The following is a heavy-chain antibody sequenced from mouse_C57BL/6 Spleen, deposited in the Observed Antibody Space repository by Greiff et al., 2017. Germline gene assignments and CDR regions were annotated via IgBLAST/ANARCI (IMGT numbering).Heavy chain of an antibody. CDR1: GYAFSSYW. CDR3: ARKLITTVVFDY. CDR2: IYPGDGDT. J-gene: IGHJ2*01. V-gene: IGHV1-80*01. Sequence: QVQLQQSGAELVKPGASVKISCKASGYAFSSYWMNWVKQRPGKGLEWIGQIYPGDGDTNYNGKFKGKATLTADKSSSTAYMQLSSLTSEDSAVYFCARKLITTVVFDYWGQGTTLTVSS. D-gene: IGHD1-1*01.